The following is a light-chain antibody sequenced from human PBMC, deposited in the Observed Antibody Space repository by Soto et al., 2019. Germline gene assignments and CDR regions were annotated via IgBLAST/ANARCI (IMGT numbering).Light chain of an antibody. CDR1: RSNIGTNP. CDR2: TNT. J-gene: IGLJ2*01. CDR3: AAWDDSLNIVI. Sequence: QAVVTQPPSASGTPGQSVSISCSGSRSNIGTNPVNWYQQLPGTAPKLLFYTNTQRPSGVPDRFSASKSGTSASLAISGLQSEDEADYYCAAWDDSLNIVIFGGGTKLTVL. V-gene: IGLV1-44*01.